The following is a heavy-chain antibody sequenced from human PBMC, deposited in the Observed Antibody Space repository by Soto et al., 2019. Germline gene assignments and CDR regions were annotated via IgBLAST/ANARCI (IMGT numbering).Heavy chain of an antibody. CDR3: ARSIVVVTAADY. Sequence: ASVKVSCKASGYTYTSYAMHWVRQAPGQRLEWMGWINAGNGNTKYSQKFQGRVTITRDTSASTAYMELSSLRSEDTAVYYCARSIVVVTAADYWGQGTLVTVSS. J-gene: IGHJ4*02. CDR2: INAGNGNT. CDR1: GYTYTSYA. V-gene: IGHV1-3*01. D-gene: IGHD2-21*02.